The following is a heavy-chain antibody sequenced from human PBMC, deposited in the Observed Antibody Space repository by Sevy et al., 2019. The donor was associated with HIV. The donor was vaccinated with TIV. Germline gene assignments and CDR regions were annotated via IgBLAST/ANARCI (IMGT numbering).Heavy chain of an antibody. CDR2: IYYSGST. Sequence: SETLSHTCTVSGDSISSSSNYWGWIRQPPGKGLEWIGSIYYSGSTYYNPSLKSRVTISVDTSKNQFSLKLSSVTAADTAVYYCASPPEGGSSGYYSGSFGYRGQGTLVTVSS. J-gene: IGHJ4*02. CDR3: ASPPEGGSSGYYSGSFGY. D-gene: IGHD3-22*01. CDR1: GDSISSSSNY. V-gene: IGHV4-39*01.